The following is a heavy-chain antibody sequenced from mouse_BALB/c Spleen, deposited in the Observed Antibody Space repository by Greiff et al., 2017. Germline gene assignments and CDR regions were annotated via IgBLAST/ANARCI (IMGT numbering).Heavy chain of an antibody. D-gene: IGHD3-1*01. CDR3: ARDMGFSFDY. V-gene: IGHV7-3*02. CDR1: GFTFTDYY. Sequence: EVKLVESGGGLVQPGGSLRLSCATSGFTFTDYYMSWVRQPPGKALEWLGFIRNKANGYTTEYSASVKGRFTISRDNSQSILYLQMNTLRAEDSATYYCARDMGFSFDYWGQGTTLTVSS. J-gene: IGHJ2*01. CDR2: IRNKANGYTT.